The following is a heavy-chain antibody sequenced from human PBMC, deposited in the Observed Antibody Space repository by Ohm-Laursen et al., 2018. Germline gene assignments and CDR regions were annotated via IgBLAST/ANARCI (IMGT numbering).Heavy chain of an antibody. V-gene: IGHV3-23*01. J-gene: IGHJ4*02. D-gene: IGHD6-13*01. CDR1: GFTFSSYA. Sequence: GSLRLSCAASGFTFSSYAMSWVRQAPGKGLEWVSAISGSGGSTYYADSVKGRFTISRDNSKNTLYLQMNSLRAEDTAVYYCASYSSSWYSFYFDYWGQGTLVTVSS. CDR3: ASYSSSWYSFYFDY. CDR2: ISGSGGST.